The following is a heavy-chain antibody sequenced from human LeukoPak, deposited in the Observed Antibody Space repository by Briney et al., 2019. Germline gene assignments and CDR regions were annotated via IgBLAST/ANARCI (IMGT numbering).Heavy chain of an antibody. Sequence: SETLSLTCTVSGGSISSYYWSWIRQPPGKGLEWIGYIYYSGSTKYNPSLKGRVTVSVDASKTQFSLKLNSVTAADTAVYYCARGSRELYYFDYWGQGTLVTVSS. V-gene: IGHV4-59*01. D-gene: IGHD1-7*01. CDR2: IYYSGST. CDR1: GGSISSYY. J-gene: IGHJ4*02. CDR3: ARGSRELYYFDY.